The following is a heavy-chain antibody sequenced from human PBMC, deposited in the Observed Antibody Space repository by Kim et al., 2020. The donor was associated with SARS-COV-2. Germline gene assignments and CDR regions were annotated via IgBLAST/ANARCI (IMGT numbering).Heavy chain of an antibody. CDR3: ARSRQSDYYYGMDV. Sequence: AYAVKGRVNISRDNSKNTVYLQMNGLRADDSAVYYCARSRQSDYYYGMDVWGQGTTVTVSS. D-gene: IGHD6-19*01. J-gene: IGHJ6*02. V-gene: IGHV3-66*01.